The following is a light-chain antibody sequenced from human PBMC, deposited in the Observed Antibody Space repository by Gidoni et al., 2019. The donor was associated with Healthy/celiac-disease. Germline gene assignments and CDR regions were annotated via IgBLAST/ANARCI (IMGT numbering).Light chain of an antibody. CDR2: WAS. CDR3: QQYYSTPPRT. V-gene: IGKV4-1*01. Sequence: DIVMTQSPDSLAVSLGERATIHCKSSQSVIYSSNNKNYLAWYQQKPGQPPKLLIYWASTRESGVPDRFSGSGSGTDFTLTISSLQAEDVAVYYCQQYYSTPPRTFGQGTKLEIK. CDR1: QSVIYSSNNKNY. J-gene: IGKJ2*01.